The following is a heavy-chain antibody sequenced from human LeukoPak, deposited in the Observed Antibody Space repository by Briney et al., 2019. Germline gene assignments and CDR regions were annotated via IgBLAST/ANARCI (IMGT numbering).Heavy chain of an antibody. CDR3: ARITYYYDSSGYYQYNWFDP. CDR2: INHSGSA. D-gene: IGHD3-22*01. Sequence: SETLSLTCAVYGGSFSGYYWSWIRQPPGKGLEWIGEINHSGSANYNPSLKSRVTISVDTSKNQFSLKLSSVTAADTAVYYCARITYYYDSSGYYQYNWFDPWGQGTLVTVS. J-gene: IGHJ5*02. CDR1: GGSFSGYY. V-gene: IGHV4-34*01.